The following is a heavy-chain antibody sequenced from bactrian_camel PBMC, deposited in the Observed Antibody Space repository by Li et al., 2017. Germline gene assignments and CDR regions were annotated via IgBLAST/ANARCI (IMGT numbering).Heavy chain of an antibody. V-gene: IGHV3-1*01. CDR3: AADLFWAVGVGTIEYNC. CDR1: GFTFDDYT. D-gene: IGHD5*01. CDR2: ITWSGDSR. Sequence: VQLVESGGGLVQPGGSLRLSCAASGFTFDDYTMGWIRQAPGKGLEWVSTITWSGDSRYYEDSVKGRFTTSTDNAKNTLYMQMNSLKPEDTAVYYCAADLFWAVGVGTIEYNCWGQGTQVTVS. J-gene: IGHJ4*01.